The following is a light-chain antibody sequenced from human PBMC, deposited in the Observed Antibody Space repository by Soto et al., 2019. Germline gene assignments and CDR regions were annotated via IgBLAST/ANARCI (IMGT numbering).Light chain of an antibody. CDR2: DAS. Sequence: DLQMTQSPSTLSASVGDRVTITCRASEKINKWLAWYQQKPGKAPKLLISDASSLESGVPSRFSGTGSGTEFTLTISSLQPDDFATYYCQQCNSYPWTFGQGTKVEIK. CDR3: QQCNSYPWT. J-gene: IGKJ1*01. CDR1: EKINKW. V-gene: IGKV1-5*01.